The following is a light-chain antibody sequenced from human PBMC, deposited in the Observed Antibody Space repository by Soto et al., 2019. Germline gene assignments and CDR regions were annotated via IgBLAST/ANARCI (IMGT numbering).Light chain of an antibody. CDR3: QQQGSSPMYT. Sequence: EIVLTQSPGTLSFSPGERATLSCRASQSVSSSYLAWYQQTPGQAPRLLIYGASSRATGIPDRFSGSGSGTDFHLTISRMEPEDCAVYYCQQQGSSPMYTLGEGTKLQIK. CDR2: GAS. CDR1: QSVSSSY. J-gene: IGKJ2*01. V-gene: IGKV3-20*01.